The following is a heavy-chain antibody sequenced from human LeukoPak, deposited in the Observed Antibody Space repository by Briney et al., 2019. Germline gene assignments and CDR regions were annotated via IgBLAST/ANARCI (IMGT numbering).Heavy chain of an antibody. Sequence: GASVKVSCKASGYTFTGYYMHWVRQAPGQGLEWMGWINPNSGGTNYAQKFQGRVTMTRDTSISTAYTELSRLRSDDTAVYYCARASSSWYSSYNWFDPWGQGTLVTVSS. CDR2: INPNSGGT. J-gene: IGHJ5*02. V-gene: IGHV1-2*02. CDR1: GYTFTGYY. D-gene: IGHD6-13*01. CDR3: ARASSSWYSSYNWFDP.